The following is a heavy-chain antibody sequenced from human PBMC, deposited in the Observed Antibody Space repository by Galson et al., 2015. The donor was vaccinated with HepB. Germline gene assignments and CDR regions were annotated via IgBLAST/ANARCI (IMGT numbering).Heavy chain of an antibody. D-gene: IGHD4-17*01. Sequence: SLRLSCAASGFTFSDYYMSWIRQAPGKGLEWVSYISSSSSYTNYADSVKGRFTISRDNAKNSLYLQMNSLRAEDTAVYYCARIHHDYGDYIDYWGQGTLVTVSS. CDR2: ISSSSSYT. CDR3: ARIHHDYGDYIDY. CDR1: GFTFSDYY. J-gene: IGHJ4*02. V-gene: IGHV3-11*06.